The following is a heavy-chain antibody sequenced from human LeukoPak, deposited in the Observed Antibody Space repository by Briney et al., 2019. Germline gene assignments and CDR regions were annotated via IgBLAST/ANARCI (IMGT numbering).Heavy chain of an antibody. V-gene: IGHV3-74*01. CDR1: GFNFSGYW. J-gene: IGHJ4*02. CDR3: ARCSTTVTTQFDF. CDR2: ISFDGNTT. D-gene: IGHD4-17*01. Sequence: GGSLRLSCAASGFNFSGYWMHWVRQGPGKGLVWVSRISFDGNTTNYADSVKGRFTISRDNSKNTLYLQMNSLRAEDTAVYYCARCSTTVTTQFDFWGQGTLVTVSS.